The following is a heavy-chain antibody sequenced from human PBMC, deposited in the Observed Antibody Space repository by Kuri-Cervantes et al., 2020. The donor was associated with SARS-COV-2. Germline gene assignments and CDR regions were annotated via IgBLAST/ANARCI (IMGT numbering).Heavy chain of an antibody. J-gene: IGHJ5*02. CDR3: ARDRGDYVP. CDR2: IYSGGST. CDR1: GFTVSSNY. V-gene: IGHV3-53*01. Sequence: GESLKISCAASGFTVSSNYMSWVRQAPGKGLEWVSLIYSGGSTYYADSVKGRFTISRDNSKNTLYLQMNSLRAEDTAVYYCARDRGDYVPWGQGTLVTVSS. D-gene: IGHD3-16*01.